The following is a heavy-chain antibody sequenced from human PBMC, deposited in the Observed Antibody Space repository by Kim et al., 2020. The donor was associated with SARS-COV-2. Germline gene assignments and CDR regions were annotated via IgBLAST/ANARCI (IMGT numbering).Heavy chain of an antibody. Sequence: GGSLRLSCTASGFTFSPFAMHWVRQAPGKGLAWVAVIRSDESKRYYAESVKDRFTISRDNSKNTLYLQMNSLRAEDTAIYYCARNFGSAPMIGDVWGLGTMVTVTS. D-gene: IGHD3-10*01. CDR2: IRSDESKR. CDR1: GFTFSPFA. V-gene: IGHV3-33*01. CDR3: ARNFGSAPMIGDV. J-gene: IGHJ3*01.